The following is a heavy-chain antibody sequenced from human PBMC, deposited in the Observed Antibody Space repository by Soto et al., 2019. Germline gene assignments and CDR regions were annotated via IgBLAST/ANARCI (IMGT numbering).Heavy chain of an antibody. CDR2: IYYSGST. Sequence: QVQLQESGPGLVKPSQTLSLTCTVSGGSISSGGYYWSWIRQHPGKGLEWIGYIYYSGSTYYNPSLKSRVTISVDTSKNQFSLKLSSVTAADTAVYYCATTSYYDSSGRDAFDIWGQGTMVTVSS. J-gene: IGHJ3*02. V-gene: IGHV4-31*03. D-gene: IGHD3-22*01. CDR3: ATTSYYDSSGRDAFDI. CDR1: GGSISSGGYY.